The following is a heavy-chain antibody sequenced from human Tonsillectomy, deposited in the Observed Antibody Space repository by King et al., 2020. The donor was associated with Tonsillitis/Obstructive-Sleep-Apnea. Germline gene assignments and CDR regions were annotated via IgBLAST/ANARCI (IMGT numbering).Heavy chain of an antibody. CDR2: ISSSSSYI. J-gene: IGHJ6*03. Sequence: VQLVESGGGLVKPGGSLRLSCAASGFPFSSYSINWVRQAPGKALECVSSISSSSSYIYYEDSVMGRFTISIDNAKNSLYLQMNSLRAEDTDVYYCARVGSTSPYYYYYMDVWGKGTTVTVSS. D-gene: IGHD2-2*01. V-gene: IGHV3-21*01. CDR3: ARVGSTSPYYYYYMDV. CDR1: GFPFSSYS.